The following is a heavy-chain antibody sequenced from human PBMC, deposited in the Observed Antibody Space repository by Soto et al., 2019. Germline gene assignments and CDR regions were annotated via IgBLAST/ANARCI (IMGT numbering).Heavy chain of an antibody. CDR3: TTDRDGDINRFDY. CDR2: IKSKTDGGTT. CDR1: GFTFSNAW. J-gene: IGHJ4*02. V-gene: IGHV3-15*07. Sequence: VQLVESGGGLVKPGGSLRLSCAASGFTFSNAWMNWVRQAPGKGLEWVGRIKSKTDGGTTDYAAPVKGRFTISRDDSKNTLYLQMNSLKTEDTAVYYCTTDRDGDINRFDYWGQGTLVTVSS. D-gene: IGHD2-15*01.